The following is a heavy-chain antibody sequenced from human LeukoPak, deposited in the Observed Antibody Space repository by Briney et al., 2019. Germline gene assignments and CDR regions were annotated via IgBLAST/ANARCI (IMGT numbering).Heavy chain of an antibody. CDR3: ARVRNGRVSYYYYYYMDV. V-gene: IGHV4-4*07. J-gene: IGHJ6*03. CDR1: GGSISSYY. Sequence: SETLSLTCTVSGGSISSYYWSWIRQPAGKGLEWIGRIYTSRSTNYNPSLKSRVTMSVDTSKNQFSLKLSSVTAADTAVYYCARVRNGRVSYYYYYYMDVWGKGTTVTVSS. D-gene: IGHD6-6*01. CDR2: IYTSRST.